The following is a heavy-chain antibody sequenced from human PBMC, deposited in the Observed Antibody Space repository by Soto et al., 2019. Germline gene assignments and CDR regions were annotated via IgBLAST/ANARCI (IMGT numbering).Heavy chain of an antibody. J-gene: IGHJ4*02. Sequence: QVQLVESGGGVVQPGRSLRLSCAASGFTFSSYGMHWVRQAPGKGLEWVAVISYDGSNKYYADSVKGRFTISRDNSKNTLYXQXNSXXXXDTAVYYCAIGPYFDYWGQGTLVTVSS. V-gene: IGHV3-30*03. CDR1: GFTFSSYG. CDR2: ISYDGSNK. CDR3: AIGPYFDY.